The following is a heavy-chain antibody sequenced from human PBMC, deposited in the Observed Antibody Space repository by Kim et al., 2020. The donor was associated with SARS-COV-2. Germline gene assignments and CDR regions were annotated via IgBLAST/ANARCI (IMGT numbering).Heavy chain of an antibody. CDR2: GTSR. Sequence: GTSRKYADSVNRRFTLSRDNAKKSLSLQMNSLTPEDTAVYYCVREPNYWGQGTLVTVSS. V-gene: IGHV3-11*01. J-gene: IGHJ4*02. CDR3: VREPNY.